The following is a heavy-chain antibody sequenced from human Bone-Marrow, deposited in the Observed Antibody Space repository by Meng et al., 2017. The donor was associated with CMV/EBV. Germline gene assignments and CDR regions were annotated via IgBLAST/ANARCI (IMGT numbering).Heavy chain of an antibody. Sequence: ASGFPFTNAWMTWVRQTPGKGLELVGRIKSKTDGETTDYAAPVTGRFTISRDDSKNTVYLQMNSLKTEDTAVYYCTKGAPSGTLFDYWGQGTLVTVSS. D-gene: IGHD1-1*01. CDR2: IKSKTDGETT. V-gene: IGHV3-15*01. CDR3: TKGAPSGTLFDY. CDR1: GFPFTNAW. J-gene: IGHJ4*02.